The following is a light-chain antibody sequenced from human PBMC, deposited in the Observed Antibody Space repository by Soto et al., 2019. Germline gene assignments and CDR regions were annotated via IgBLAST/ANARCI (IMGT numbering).Light chain of an antibody. Sequence: DIQMTQSPSTLSGSVGDRVTITCRASQTISSWLAWYQQKPGKAPKLLIYKASTLKSGVPSRFSGSGSGTEFTLTISSLQPDDFATYYCQHYNTSSDEFGQVTKV. J-gene: IGKJ1*01. CDR1: QTISSW. V-gene: IGKV1-5*03. CDR2: KAS. CDR3: QHYNTSSDE.